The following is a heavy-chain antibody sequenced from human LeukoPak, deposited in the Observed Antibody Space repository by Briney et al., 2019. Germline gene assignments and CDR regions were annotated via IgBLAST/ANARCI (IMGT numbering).Heavy chain of an antibody. V-gene: IGHV3-21*01. D-gene: IGHD3/OR15-3a*01. CDR1: GFTFGSYG. Sequence: GGSLRLSCAASGFTFGSYGMHWVRQAPGKGLEWVSSISSSSSYIYYADSVKGRFTISRDNTKNSLYLQMNSLRAEDTAVYYCARDGPGLSYYFDYWGQGTLVTVSS. CDR3: ARDGPGLSYYFDY. CDR2: ISSSSSYI. J-gene: IGHJ4*02.